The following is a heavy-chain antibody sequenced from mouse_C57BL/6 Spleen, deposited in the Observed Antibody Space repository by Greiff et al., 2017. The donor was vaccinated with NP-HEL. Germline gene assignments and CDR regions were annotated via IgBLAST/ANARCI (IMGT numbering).Heavy chain of an antibody. Sequence: VKLQESGAELARPGASVKMSCKASGYTFTSYTMHWVKQRPGQGLEWIGYINPSSGYTKYNQKFKDKATLTADKSSSTAYMQLSSLTSEDSAVYYCASNYGSSYGYFDVWGTGTTVTVSS. V-gene: IGHV1-4*01. CDR1: GYTFTSYT. J-gene: IGHJ1*03. CDR2: INPSSGYT. D-gene: IGHD1-1*01. CDR3: ASNYGSSYGYFDV.